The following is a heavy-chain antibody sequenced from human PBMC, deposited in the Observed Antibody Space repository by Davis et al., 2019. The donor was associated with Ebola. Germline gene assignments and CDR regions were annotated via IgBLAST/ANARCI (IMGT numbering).Heavy chain of an antibody. CDR1: EFTFSSYE. Sequence: GESLKISCAASEFTFSSYEMNWVRQAPGKGLEWVSYIDSSASTTYYADSVKGRFTISRDNAKNSLFLQMNSLTDEDTALYYCARSFHSGGIRTGFWNYWGQGTLVTVSS. V-gene: IGHV3-48*03. CDR3: ARSFHSGGIRTGFWNY. CDR2: IDSSASTT. D-gene: IGHD2-15*01. J-gene: IGHJ4*02.